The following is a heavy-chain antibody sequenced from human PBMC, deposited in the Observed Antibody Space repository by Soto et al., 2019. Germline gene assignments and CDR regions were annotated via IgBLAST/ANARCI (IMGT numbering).Heavy chain of an antibody. CDR2: ISAYNGNT. D-gene: IGHD3-9*01. Sequence: ASVKVSFKASGYTFTSYGISWVRQAPGQGLEWMGWISAYNGNTNYAQKLQGRVTMATDTSTSTAYMELRSLRSDDTAVYYCARDHDILTGSDYWGQGTLVTVSS. CDR3: ARDHDILTGSDY. V-gene: IGHV1-18*01. CDR1: GYTFTSYG. J-gene: IGHJ4*02.